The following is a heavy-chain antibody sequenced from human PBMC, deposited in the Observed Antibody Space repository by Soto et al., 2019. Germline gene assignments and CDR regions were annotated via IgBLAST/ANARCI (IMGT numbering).Heavy chain of an antibody. V-gene: IGHV4-30-2*06. Sequence: SETLSLTCDVSGDTISTGGYAWAWIRQSPGEALEWIGYIYHSGNPYYNPSLKSRVTISVDTPKNQFSLKLSSVTAADTAVYYCAKNWNWGSLVHWGQGTLVTVSS. D-gene: IGHD7-27*01. CDR1: GDTISTGGYA. J-gene: IGHJ4*02. CDR2: IYHSGNP. CDR3: AKNWNWGSLVH.